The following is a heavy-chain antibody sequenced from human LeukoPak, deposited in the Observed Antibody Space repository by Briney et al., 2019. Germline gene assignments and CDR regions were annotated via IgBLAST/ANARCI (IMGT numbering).Heavy chain of an antibody. CDR2: IYTSGST. J-gene: IGHJ4*02. Sequence: PSETLSLTCTVSGGSISSYYWSWIRQPAGKGLEWIGRIYTSGSTNYNPSLKSRVTMSVDTSKNQFSLKLSSVTAADTAVYYCAVRGVIITDGGYYFDYWGQGTLVTVSS. CDR1: GGSISSYY. D-gene: IGHD3-10*01. CDR3: AVRGVIITDGGYYFDY. V-gene: IGHV4-4*07.